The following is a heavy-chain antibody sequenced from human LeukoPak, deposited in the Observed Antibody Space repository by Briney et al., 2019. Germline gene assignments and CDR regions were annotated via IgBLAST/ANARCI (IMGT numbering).Heavy chain of an antibody. V-gene: IGHV3-53*01. Sequence: GGSLRLSCAVSGFIVSGNYMSWVRQAPGKGLEWVSLIYSGGSTYYADSVKGRFTISRDNSKNTLYLQMNSLRAEDTAVYYCARRAGGYSHPYDYWGQGTLVTVSS. CDR2: IYSGGST. J-gene: IGHJ4*02. CDR3: ARRAGGYSHPYDY. D-gene: IGHD4-23*01. CDR1: GFIVSGNY.